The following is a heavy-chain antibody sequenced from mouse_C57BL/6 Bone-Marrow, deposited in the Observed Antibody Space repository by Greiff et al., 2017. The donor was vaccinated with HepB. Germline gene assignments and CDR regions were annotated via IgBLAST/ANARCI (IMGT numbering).Heavy chain of an antibody. V-gene: IGHV1-63*01. CDR2: IYPGGGYT. CDR1: GYTFTNYW. D-gene: IGHD1-1*01. CDR3: ARGYYGSSPWFAY. J-gene: IGHJ3*01. Sequence: VKLQESGAELVRPGTSVKMSCKASGYTFTNYWIGWAKQRPGHGLEWIGDIYPGGGYTNYNEKFKGKATLTADKSSSTAYMQFSSLTSEDSAIYYCARGYYGSSPWFAYWGQGTLFTVSA.